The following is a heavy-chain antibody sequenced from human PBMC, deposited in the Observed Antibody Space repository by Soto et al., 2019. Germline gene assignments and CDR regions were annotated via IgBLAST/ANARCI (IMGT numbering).Heavy chain of an antibody. J-gene: IGHJ4*02. D-gene: IGHD1-26*01. CDR2: VKSKNDGGAI. CDR1: GFTFTSAW. Sequence: VQLEDSGGGWVKPGGSLRLSCAGSGFTFTSAWMNWVRQAPGKGLEWVGRVKSKNDGGAIDYGTPVKGRFIISRDDSKNTAYLQMNSLKIEDTGVYYCVGGSPFEYWGQETLVTVSS. CDR3: VGGSPFEY. V-gene: IGHV3-15*05.